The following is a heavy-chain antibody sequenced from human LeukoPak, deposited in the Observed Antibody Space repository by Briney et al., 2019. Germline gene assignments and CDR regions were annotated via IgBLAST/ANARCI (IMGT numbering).Heavy chain of an antibody. CDR2: ISSSSSYI. CDR3: ASFVVVPAAIPLGY. CDR1: GFTFSSYS. J-gene: IGHJ4*02. D-gene: IGHD2-2*01. Sequence: PGGSLRLSCAASGFTFSSYSMNWVRQAPGKGLEWVSSISSSSSYIYYADSVKGRFTISRDNAKNSLYLQMNSLRAEDTAVYYCASFVVVPAAIPLGYWGQGTLVTVSS. V-gene: IGHV3-21*01.